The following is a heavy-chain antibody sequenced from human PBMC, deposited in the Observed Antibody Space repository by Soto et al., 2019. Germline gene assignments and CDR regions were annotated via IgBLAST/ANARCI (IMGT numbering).Heavy chain of an antibody. J-gene: IGHJ4*01. V-gene: IGHV4-4*07. D-gene: IGHD5-12*01. CDR3: ARVRRWLPEEMVVVSEY. CDR1: GGSLSNYN. Sequence: SETLSLTCTVSGGSLSNYNWNWVRQSAGKGLEWIGRIYSNGKAYYNPSLKSRVTMSLDTLNNQVSLRLSSVTAADTAKYYCARVRRWLPEEMVVVSEYWGQGTLVTVSS. CDR2: IYSNGKA.